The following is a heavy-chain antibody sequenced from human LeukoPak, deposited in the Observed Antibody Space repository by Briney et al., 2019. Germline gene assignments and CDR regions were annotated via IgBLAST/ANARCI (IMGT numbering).Heavy chain of an antibody. CDR2: ISGSGGSA. Sequence: GGSLRLSCAASGFTFSSYAMSWVRQAPGKGLEWVSAISGSGGSAYYADSVKGRFTISRDNSKNTLYQQMNSLRAEDTAVYYCAKDREVTYYYDSSGYYFDYWGQGTLVTVSS. CDR3: AKDREVTYYYDSSGYYFDY. J-gene: IGHJ4*02. CDR1: GFTFSSYA. V-gene: IGHV3-23*01. D-gene: IGHD3-22*01.